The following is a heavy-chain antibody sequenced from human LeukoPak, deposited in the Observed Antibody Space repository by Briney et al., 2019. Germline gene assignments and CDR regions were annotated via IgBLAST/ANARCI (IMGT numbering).Heavy chain of an antibody. CDR2: VSSGSSTI. J-gene: IGHJ4*02. Sequence: PGGSLRLSCAASGFTFSDYYMSWIRQAPGKGLEWVSYVSSGSSTIYYADSVKGRFAVSRDNGKRSLYLHMNSLRAEDTAVYYCARDRLITFGGVDYWGQGTLVTVSS. V-gene: IGHV3-11*04. CDR3: ARDRLITFGGVDY. D-gene: IGHD3-16*01. CDR1: GFTFSDYY.